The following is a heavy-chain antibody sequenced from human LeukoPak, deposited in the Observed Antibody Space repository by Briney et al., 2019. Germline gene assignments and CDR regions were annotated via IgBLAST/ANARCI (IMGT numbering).Heavy chain of an antibody. CDR3: ARDRAEQWLVPSTDY. J-gene: IGHJ4*02. CDR1: GYTFTSYG. Sequence: ASVKVSCKASGYTFTSYGISWVRQAPGQGLEWMGWISAYNGNTNYAQKLQGRVTMTTDTSTSTAYMELRGLRSDDTAVYYCARDRAEQWLVPSTDYWGQGTLVTVSS. V-gene: IGHV1-18*01. CDR2: ISAYNGNT. D-gene: IGHD6-19*01.